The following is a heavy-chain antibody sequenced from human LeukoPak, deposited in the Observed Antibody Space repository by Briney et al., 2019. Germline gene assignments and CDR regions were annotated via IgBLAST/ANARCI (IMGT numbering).Heavy chain of an antibody. D-gene: IGHD3-22*01. V-gene: IGHV1-18*01. CDR3: ASVNYDSSGCYYAASSVFSYAFDI. CDR1: GYTFTSYG. J-gene: IGHJ3*02. CDR2: ISAYNGNT. Sequence: ASVKVSCKASGYTFTSYGISWVRQAPGQGLEWMGWISAYNGNTNYAQKLQGRVTMTTDTSTSTAYMELRSLRSDDTAVYYCASVNYDSSGCYYAASSVFSYAFDIWGQGTMVTVSS.